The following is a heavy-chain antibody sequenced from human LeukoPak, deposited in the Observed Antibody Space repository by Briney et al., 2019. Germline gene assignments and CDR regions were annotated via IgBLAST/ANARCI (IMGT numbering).Heavy chain of an antibody. CDR2: INHSGST. J-gene: IGHJ3*02. CDR1: GGSFSGYY. D-gene: IGHD3-10*01. V-gene: IGHV4-34*01. Sequence: SETLSLTCAVYGGSFSGYYWSWIRQPPGKGLEWIGEINHSGSTNYNPSLTSRVTISVDTSKNQFSLKLSSVTAADTAVYYCARVYITMVPEALDIWGQGTMVTVSS. CDR3: ARVYITMVPEALDI.